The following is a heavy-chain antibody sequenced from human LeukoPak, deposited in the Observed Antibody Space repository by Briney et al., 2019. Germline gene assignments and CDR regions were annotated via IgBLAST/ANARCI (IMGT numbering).Heavy chain of an antibody. V-gene: IGHV4-30-2*01. CDR3: ARDLHDSSDR. D-gene: IGHD3-22*01. CDR1: GGSISSGGYY. J-gene: IGHJ4*02. CDR2: IYHSGST. Sequence: SETLSPTCTVSGGSISSGGYYWSWIRQPPGKGLEWIGYIYHSGSTYYNPSLKSRVTISVDRSKNQFSLKLSSVTAADTAVYYCARDLHDSSDRWGQGTLVTVSS.